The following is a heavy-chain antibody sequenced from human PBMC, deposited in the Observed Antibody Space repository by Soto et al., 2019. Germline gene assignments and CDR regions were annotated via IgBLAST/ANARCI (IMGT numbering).Heavy chain of an antibody. CDR3: ARSVTPFLDYYYGMDV. D-gene: IGHD4-4*01. V-gene: IGHV1-8*01. J-gene: IGHJ6*02. CDR2: MNPNSGNT. CDR1: GYTFTSYD. Sequence: QVQLVQSGAEVKKPGASVKVSCKASGYTFTSYDINWVRQATGQGLEWMGWMNPNSGNTGYAQKFQGRVTMTRNTSISTAYMELSSLRSEDTAVYYCARSVTPFLDYYYGMDVWGRGTTVTVSS.